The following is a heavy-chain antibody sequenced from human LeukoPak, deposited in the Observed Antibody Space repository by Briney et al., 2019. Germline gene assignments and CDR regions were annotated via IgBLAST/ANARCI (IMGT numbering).Heavy chain of an antibody. J-gene: IGHJ5*02. CDR2: INHSGST. Sequence: SETLSLTCAVYGGSFSGYYWSWIRQPPGKGLEWIGEINHSGSTNYNPSLKSRVTISVDTSTNQFSLKLSSVTAADTAVYYCARGRLGCSSTSCYSGLDWFDPWGQGTLVTVSS. CDR1: GGSFSGYY. D-gene: IGHD2-2*01. CDR3: ARGRLGCSSTSCYSGLDWFDP. V-gene: IGHV4-34*01.